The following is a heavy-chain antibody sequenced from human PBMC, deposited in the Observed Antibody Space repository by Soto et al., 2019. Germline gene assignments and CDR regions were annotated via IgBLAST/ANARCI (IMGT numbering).Heavy chain of an antibody. CDR3: VRVPTMVRGIIPPPDAFDI. CDR2: IYYSGGT. CDR1: GGSLSSYY. V-gene: IGHV4-59*01. J-gene: IGHJ3*02. Sequence: ASGTLSLTCTVSGGSLSSYYWSWVRPPPGKGLEWIGYIYYSGGTNYNPSLKSRVTISVDTSKNQFSLKLSSVTAADTAVYYSVRVPTMVRGIIPPPDAFDIWGQGTMVTVSS. D-gene: IGHD3-10*01.